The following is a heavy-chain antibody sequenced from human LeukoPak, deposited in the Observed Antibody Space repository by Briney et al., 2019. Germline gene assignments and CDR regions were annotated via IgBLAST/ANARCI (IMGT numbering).Heavy chain of an antibody. D-gene: IGHD3-10*01. CDR3: ARDPSMVRGENTPYFDY. Sequence: PGGSLRLSCAASGLTVSKNYMSWVRQAPGKGLESVSVIYSGGSTYYADSVRGRFTISRDNSKNTLYLQMNSLRVEDTAVYYCARDPSMVRGENTPYFDYWGQGTLVTVSS. CDR2: IYSGGST. CDR1: GLTVSKNY. J-gene: IGHJ4*02. V-gene: IGHV3-53*01.